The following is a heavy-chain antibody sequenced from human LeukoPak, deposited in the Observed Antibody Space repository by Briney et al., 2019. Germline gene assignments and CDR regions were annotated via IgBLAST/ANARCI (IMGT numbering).Heavy chain of an antibody. J-gene: IGHJ4*02. CDR2: LYSGGHT. V-gene: IGHV3-53*01. CDR3: VREGGKTFDY. Sequence: GGSLRLSCAASGFTVSSNYMSWVRQAPGKGLEWVSVLYSGGHTNYADSVKGRFTISRDNSKNTLYLQMNSLRADDTAVYYCVREGGKTFDYWSQGTLVTVSS. CDR1: GFTVSSNY.